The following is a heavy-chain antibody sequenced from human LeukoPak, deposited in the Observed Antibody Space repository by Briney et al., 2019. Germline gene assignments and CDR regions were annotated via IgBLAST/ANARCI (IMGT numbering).Heavy chain of an antibody. V-gene: IGHV1-69*06. CDR2: IIPIFGTA. D-gene: IGHD3-22*01. CDR3: ARVKDSSGYYYSRPSYFDY. J-gene: IGHJ4*02. CDR1: GGTFSSYA. Sequence: SVKVSCKASGGTFSSYAISWVRQAPGQGLEWMGGIIPIFGTANYAQKFQGRVTITADKSTSTAYMELSSLRSEDTAVYYCARVKDSSGYYYSRPSYFDYWGRGTLVTVSS.